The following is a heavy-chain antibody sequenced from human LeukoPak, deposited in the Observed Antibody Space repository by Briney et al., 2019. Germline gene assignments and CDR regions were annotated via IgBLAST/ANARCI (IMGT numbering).Heavy chain of an antibody. CDR2: IYYSGSNNY. CDR3: ARKKGYCSGGSCYSDAFDI. Sequence: SETLSLTCTVSGGSISSYYWSWIRQPPGKGLEWIGYIYYSGSNNYNYNPSLKSRVTISVDTSKNKFSLKLSSVTAADTAVYYCARKKGYCSGGSCYSDAFDIWGQGTMVTVSS. D-gene: IGHD2-15*01. J-gene: IGHJ3*02. V-gene: IGHV4-59*01. CDR1: GGSISSYY.